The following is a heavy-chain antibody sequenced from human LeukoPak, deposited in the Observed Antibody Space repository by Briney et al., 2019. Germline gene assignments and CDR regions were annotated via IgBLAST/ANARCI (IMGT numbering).Heavy chain of an antibody. CDR2: IHGSGETT. V-gene: IGHV3-23*01. Sequence: PGGSLRLSCAASALRFSSFAMTWVRQVPGKGLEWVSGIHGSGETTYYADSVKGRFTISRDNSREMLYLQMNSLRAEDTAVYYCAKSPAAPYVLRYFDWLGQGTLVTVSS. J-gene: IGHJ4*02. D-gene: IGHD3-9*01. CDR1: ALRFSSFA. CDR3: AKSPAAPYVLRYFDW.